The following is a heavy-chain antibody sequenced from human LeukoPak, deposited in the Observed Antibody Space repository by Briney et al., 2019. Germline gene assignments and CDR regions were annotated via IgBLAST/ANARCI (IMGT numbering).Heavy chain of an antibody. Sequence: SETLSLTCTVSGGSISSSIYYWAWIRQPPGKGLEWIGSIHYSGRTDYNPSLKSRVTISVDTSKNQLSLSFNSVTAADTAVYYCARHGPVVTATDAFDLWGQGTMVTVSS. CDR1: GGSISSSIYY. V-gene: IGHV4-39*01. J-gene: IGHJ3*01. D-gene: IGHD2-21*02. CDR2: IHYSGRT. CDR3: ARHGPVVTATDAFDL.